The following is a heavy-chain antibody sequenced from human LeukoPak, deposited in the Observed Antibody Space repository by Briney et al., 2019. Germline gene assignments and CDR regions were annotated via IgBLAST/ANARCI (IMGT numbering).Heavy chain of an antibody. CDR3: AKSPVSSCRGSFCYPFDY. CDR2: ISYDGSNK. CDR1: AFTFSSYG. J-gene: IGHJ4*02. V-gene: IGHV3-30*18. Sequence: GGSLRLSCAASAFTFSSYGMHWVRQAPGKGLEWVAVISYDGSNKYYADSVKGRFTISRDNSKNTLYLQMNSLRAEDTAVYFCAKSPVSSCRGSFCYPFDYWGQGNLVTVSS. D-gene: IGHD2-15*01.